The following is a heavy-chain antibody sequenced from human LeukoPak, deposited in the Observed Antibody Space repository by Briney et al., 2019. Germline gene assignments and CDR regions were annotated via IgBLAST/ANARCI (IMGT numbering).Heavy chain of an antibody. D-gene: IGHD2-15*01. CDR2: ISGSGGST. J-gene: IGHJ4*02. V-gene: IGHV3-23*01. Sequence: GRSLRLSCAASGFTFSNCPMLWVRQAPGKGLEWVSAISGSGGSTYYADSVKGRFTISRDNSKNTLYLQMNSLRAEDTAVYYCAKETGYCSGGSCYSNFDYWGQGTLVTVSS. CDR3: AKETGYCSGGSCYSNFDY. CDR1: GFTFSNCP.